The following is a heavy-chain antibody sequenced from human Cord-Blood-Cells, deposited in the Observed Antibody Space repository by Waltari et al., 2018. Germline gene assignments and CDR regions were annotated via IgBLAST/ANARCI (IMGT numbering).Heavy chain of an antibody. CDR3: AIHSYGSVDY. J-gene: IGHJ4*02. Sequence: QVQLQQWGAGLLKPSETLSLTCAVHGGSFRGYYWSWIRPPPGKGLEWIGEINHSGSTNYNPSLKSRVTISVDTSKNQFSLKLSSVTAADTAVYYCAIHSYGSVDYWGQGTLVTVSS. CDR2: INHSGST. D-gene: IGHD4-17*01. CDR1: GGSFRGYY. V-gene: IGHV4-34*01.